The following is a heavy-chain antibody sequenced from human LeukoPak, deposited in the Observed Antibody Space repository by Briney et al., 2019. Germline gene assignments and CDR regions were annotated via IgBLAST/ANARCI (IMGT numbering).Heavy chain of an antibody. V-gene: IGHV3-21*01. D-gene: IGHD4-17*01. CDR2: ISSSSSYI. J-gene: IGHJ3*02. CDR1: GFTFTSYS. CDR3: ARDLYGDFALDI. Sequence: GGSLRLSRAASGFTFTSYSMNWVRQAPGKGLEWVSSISSSSSYIYYADSVKGRFTISRDNAKNSLYLQMNSLRAEDTAVYYCARDLYGDFALDIWGQGTMVTVSS.